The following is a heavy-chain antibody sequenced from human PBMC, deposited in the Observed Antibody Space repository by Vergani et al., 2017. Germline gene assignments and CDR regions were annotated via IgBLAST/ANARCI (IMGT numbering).Heavy chain of an antibody. Sequence: QVQLVESGGGVVQPGGSLRLSCAASGFTFSSYGMHWVRQAPGKGLEWVAFIRYDGSNKYYADSVKGRFPISRDNSKNTLYLQMNSRRAEDTAVYYCAKDHGSSGWYGSLDYWGQGTLVTVSS. CDR2: IRYDGSNK. V-gene: IGHV3-30*02. CDR1: GFTFSSYG. J-gene: IGHJ4*02. D-gene: IGHD6-19*01. CDR3: AKDHGSSGWYGSLDY.